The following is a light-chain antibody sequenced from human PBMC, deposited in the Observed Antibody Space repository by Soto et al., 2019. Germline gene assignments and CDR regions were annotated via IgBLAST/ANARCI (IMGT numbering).Light chain of an antibody. J-gene: IGKJ1*01. CDR2: GAS. V-gene: IGKV3-20*01. CDR3: QQYGSSPGK. Sequence: EIVLTQSPGTLSLSPGERATLSCRASQSVSSSYLAWYQQKPGQAPRLLIYGASSRATGIPDRFSGSGSGKDFTLTISRLEPEDFAEYYCQQYGSSPGKFGQGTKVEIK. CDR1: QSVSSSY.